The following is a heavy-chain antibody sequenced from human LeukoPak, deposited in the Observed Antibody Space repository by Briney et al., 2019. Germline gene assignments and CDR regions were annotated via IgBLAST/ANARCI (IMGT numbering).Heavy chain of an antibody. Sequence: LRLSCAASGFTFSSYAMSWVRQHPGKGLEWIGYIYYSGSTYYNPSLKSRVTISVDTSKNQFSLKLSSVTAADTAVYYCASYGDYYYGMDVWGQGTTVTVSS. V-gene: IGHV4-31*02. CDR1: GFTFSSYA. D-gene: IGHD4-17*01. CDR3: ASYGDYYYGMDV. CDR2: IYYSGST. J-gene: IGHJ6*02.